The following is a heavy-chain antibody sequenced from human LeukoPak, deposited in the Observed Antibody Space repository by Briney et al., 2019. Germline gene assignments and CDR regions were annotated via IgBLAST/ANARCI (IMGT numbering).Heavy chain of an antibody. CDR3: ARLPKRIATPPDY. CDR2: IYYSGST. CDR1: GGSISSYY. V-gene: IGHV4-59*01. Sequence: PSETLSLTCTVSGGSISSYYWSWIRQPPGKGLEWIGYIYYSGSTNYNPSPKSRVTISVDTSKNQFSLKLSSVTAADTAVYYCARLPKRIATPPDYWGQGTLVTVSS. J-gene: IGHJ4*02. D-gene: IGHD6-13*01.